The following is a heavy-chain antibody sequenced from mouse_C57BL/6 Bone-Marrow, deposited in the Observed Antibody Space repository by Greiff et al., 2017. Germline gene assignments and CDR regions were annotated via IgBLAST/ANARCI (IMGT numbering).Heavy chain of an antibody. CDR1: GYTFTSYW. V-gene: IGHV1-64*01. CDR2: IHPNSGST. CDR3: ARRTFWFAY. Sequence: QVQLQQPGAELVKPGASVKLSCKASGYTFTSYWMHWVKQRPGQGLEWIGMIHPNSGSTNYNEKFKSKATLTVDKSSSPAYMQLSSLTSEDSAVYYCARRTFWFAYWGQGTLVTVSA. J-gene: IGHJ3*01.